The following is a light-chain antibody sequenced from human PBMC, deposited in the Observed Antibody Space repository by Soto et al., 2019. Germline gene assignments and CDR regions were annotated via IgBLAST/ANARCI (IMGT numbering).Light chain of an antibody. CDR2: GGN. J-gene: IGKJ1*01. CDR3: HEYSAWPGT. CDR1: QNVRGH. Sequence: EIVMTQSPATLSASPGEGAILSCRASQNVRGHLAWYQQKPGHAPRLLIFGGNSRAAGVPPRFSGSGFGTEFTLTIDSLQSEDFEVYFCHEYSAWPGTFGQGTKVDIK. V-gene: IGKV3-15*01.